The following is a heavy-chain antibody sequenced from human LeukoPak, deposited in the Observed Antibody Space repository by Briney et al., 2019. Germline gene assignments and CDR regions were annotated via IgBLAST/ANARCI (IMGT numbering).Heavy chain of an antibody. CDR2: IYYSGST. J-gene: IGHJ6*02. Sequence: SETLSLTCTVSGGSISSYYWSWIRQPPGKGLEWIGYIYYSGSTNYNPSLKSRVTISVDTSKNQFSLKLSSVTAADTAVYYCARDRGPSGYYYYGMDVWGQGTTVTVSS. D-gene: IGHD3-10*01. V-gene: IGHV4-59*01. CDR3: ARDRGPSGYYYYGMDV. CDR1: GGSISSYY.